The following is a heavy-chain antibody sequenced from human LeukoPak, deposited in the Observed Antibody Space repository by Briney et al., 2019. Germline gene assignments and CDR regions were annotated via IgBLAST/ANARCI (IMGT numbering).Heavy chain of an antibody. V-gene: IGHV4-59*02. CDR1: GGSVTSHY. CDR2: NYYGGST. D-gene: IGHD3-3*01. J-gene: IGHJ4*02. CDR3: ARETYNFWSGYPDY. Sequence: SETLSLTCNVSGGSVTSHYWSWIRQPPGKGLEWIGFNYYGGSTNYNPSLKSRVTMSLDTSKNQFSLKLTSVTAADTAVYYCARETYNFWSGYPDYWGQGALVTVSS.